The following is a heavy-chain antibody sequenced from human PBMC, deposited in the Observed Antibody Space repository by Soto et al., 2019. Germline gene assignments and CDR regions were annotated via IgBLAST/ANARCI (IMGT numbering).Heavy chain of an antibody. D-gene: IGHD3-3*01. V-gene: IGHV4-34*01. CDR1: GGSFSGYY. J-gene: IGHJ3*02. Sequence: PSETLSLTCAVYGGSFSGYYWSWIRQPPRKGLEWIGEINHSGSTNYNPSLKSRVTISVDTSKNQFSLKLSYVTAADTAVYYCARGQIFGVVITAFDIWGQGTMVTVSS. CDR3: ARGQIFGVVITAFDI. CDR2: INHSGST.